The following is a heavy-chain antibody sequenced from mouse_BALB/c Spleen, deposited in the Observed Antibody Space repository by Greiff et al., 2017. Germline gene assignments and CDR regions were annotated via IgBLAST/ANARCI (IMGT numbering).Heavy chain of an antibody. CDR3: ARDGSSYFDV. CDR2: IDPANGNT. J-gene: IGHJ1*01. CDR1: GFNIKDTY. D-gene: IGHD1-1*01. Sequence: VHVKQSGAELVKPGASVKLSCTASGFNIKDTYMHWVKQRPEQGLEWIGRIDPANGNTKYDPKFQGKATITADTSSNTAYLQLSSLTSEDTAVYYCARDGSSYFDVWGAGTTVTVSS. V-gene: IGHV14-3*02.